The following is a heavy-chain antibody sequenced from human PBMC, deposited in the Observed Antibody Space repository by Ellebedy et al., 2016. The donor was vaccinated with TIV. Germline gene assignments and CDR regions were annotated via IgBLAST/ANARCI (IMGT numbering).Heavy chain of an antibody. Sequence: GESLKISCAASGFTFDEYAMHWVRQAPGKGLERVSLISGDGGSTYYGDSAKGRFTISRDNSKNSLYLQMNSLRTEDTALYYCAFRISVVRGVIWDYFYYGMDVWGQGTTVTVSS. CDR3: AFRISVVRGVIWDYFYYGMDV. J-gene: IGHJ6*02. CDR1: GFTFDEYA. V-gene: IGHV3-43*02. D-gene: IGHD3-10*01. CDR2: ISGDGGST.